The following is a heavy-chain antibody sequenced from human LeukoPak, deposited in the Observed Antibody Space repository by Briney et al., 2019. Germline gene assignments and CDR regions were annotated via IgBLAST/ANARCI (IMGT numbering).Heavy chain of an antibody. V-gene: IGHV4-34*01. CDR2: INHSGST. D-gene: IGHD6-13*01. CDR3: ARGLIAAADFGY. Sequence: SETLSLTCAVYGGSFSGYYWSWIRQPPGKGLEWIGEINHSGSTNYNPSLKSRVTISVDTSKNQFSLKLSYVTAADTAVYYCARGLIAAADFGYWGQGTLVTVSS. CDR1: GGSFSGYY. J-gene: IGHJ4*02.